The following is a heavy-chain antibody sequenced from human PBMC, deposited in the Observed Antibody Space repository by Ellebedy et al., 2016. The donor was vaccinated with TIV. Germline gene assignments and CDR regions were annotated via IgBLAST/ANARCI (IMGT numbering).Heavy chain of an antibody. CDR1: GFTFSSYT. CDR3: AGWTGRWDYYGMDV. Sequence: GGSLRLSCAASGFTFSSYTMNWVRQAPGKGLEWVSYISLTDSTIYYADSVKGRFTISGDNAKNSLYLQMNSLRAEDTAVYYGAGWTGRWDYYGMDVWGQGTTVTVSS. CDR2: ISLTDSTI. D-gene: IGHD5-24*01. J-gene: IGHJ6*02. V-gene: IGHV3-48*04.